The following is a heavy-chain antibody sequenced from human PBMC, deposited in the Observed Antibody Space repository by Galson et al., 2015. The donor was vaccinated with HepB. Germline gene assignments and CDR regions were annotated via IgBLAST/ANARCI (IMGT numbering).Heavy chain of an antibody. J-gene: IGHJ4*02. Sequence: SVKVSCKASGGTFSSYAISWVRQAPGQGLEWMGGIIPIFGTANYAQKFQGRVTITAGESTSTAYMELSSLRSEDTAVYYCARAPTTVVGFDYWGQGTLVTVSS. V-gene: IGHV1-69*13. CDR2: IIPIFGTA. CDR3: ARAPTTVVGFDY. CDR1: GGTFSSYA. D-gene: IGHD4-23*01.